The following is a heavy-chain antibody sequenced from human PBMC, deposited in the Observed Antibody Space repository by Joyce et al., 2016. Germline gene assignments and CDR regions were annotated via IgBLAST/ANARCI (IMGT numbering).Heavy chain of an antibody. Sequence: EVHLVESGGGLVKPGGSLRLSCAASGFTFSNYNMNWVRQAPGKGLEWVSSNNSGTTDKDYADSVQGRFTISRANAKNSLYLQMNSLRAEDTAVYYCARDLGYFDYWGQGTLVTVSS. CDR2: NNSGTTDK. J-gene: IGHJ4*02. V-gene: IGHV3-21*01. CDR3: ARDLGYFDY. CDR1: GFTFSNYN.